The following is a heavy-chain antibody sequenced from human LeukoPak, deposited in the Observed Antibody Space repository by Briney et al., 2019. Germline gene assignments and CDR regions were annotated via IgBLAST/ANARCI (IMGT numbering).Heavy chain of an antibody. V-gene: IGHV4-4*07. Sequence: PSETXSLTCTVSGGSISSYXXXXXRQPAGKXXXXXXXXYXXGSTNYNPSLXXRVTXXXXTSKNLFSLKLSSVTAADTAVYYCARDTIFGXVIRRFDYWGQGTLVTVSS. CDR2: XYXXGST. CDR1: GGSISSYX. CDR3: ARDTIFGXVIRRFDY. J-gene: IGHJ4*02. D-gene: IGHD3-3*01.